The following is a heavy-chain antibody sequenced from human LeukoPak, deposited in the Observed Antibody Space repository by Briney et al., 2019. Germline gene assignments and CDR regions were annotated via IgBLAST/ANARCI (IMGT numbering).Heavy chain of an antibody. CDR2: ISGRGDRT. V-gene: IGHV3-23*01. J-gene: IGHJ4*02. CDR1: EFTFSNYA. D-gene: IGHD3-22*01. CDR3: ARGGGTEWLLVPFEY. Sequence: GGSLRLSCVASEFTFSNYAMSWVRQAPEKGLEWVSAISGRGDRTYYADSVKGRFTISRDNSKNTLYLQMNSLRAEDTAVYYCARGGGTEWLLVPFEYWGQGTLVTVSS.